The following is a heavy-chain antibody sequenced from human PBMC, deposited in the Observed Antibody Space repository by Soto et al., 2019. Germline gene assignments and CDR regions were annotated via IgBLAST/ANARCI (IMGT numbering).Heavy chain of an antibody. CDR2: TSAYNGKT. CDR1: GYTFSSYG. V-gene: IGHV1-18*01. Sequence: QVQLVQSGAEVKKPGASVKVSCKASGYTFSSYGITWVRQAPGQGLEWMGWTSAYNGKTNYAQKLQGRVTMTTDTSTSTAYMELRSLRSDDTAVYYCAGGGNNYYYYGMDVWGQGTTVTVSS. J-gene: IGHJ6*02. CDR3: AGGGNNYYYYGMDV.